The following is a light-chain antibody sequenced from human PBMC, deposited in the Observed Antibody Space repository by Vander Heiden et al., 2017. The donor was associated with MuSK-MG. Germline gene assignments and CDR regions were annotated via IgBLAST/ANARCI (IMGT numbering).Light chain of an antibody. CDR1: QSISSD. Sequence: DIQMNQSPSSLSASVGDRVTITGRASQSISSDLNSYQQKPVKAPKLLVYAASSLQSGVPSRFTRSRAGTDFTLTITSRHPEDFTIYYCQWSEITPLTFRGGI. CDR2: AAS. CDR3: QWSEITPLT. V-gene: IGKV1-39*01. J-gene: IGKJ4*01.